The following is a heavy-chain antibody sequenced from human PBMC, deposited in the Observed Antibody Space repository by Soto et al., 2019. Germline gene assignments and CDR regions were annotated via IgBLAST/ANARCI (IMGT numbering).Heavy chain of an antibody. CDR1: GDTLNNFT. Sequence: QVQLVQSGAEVKEPGSSVKVSCKASGDTLNNFTVTWVRQAPGQGLEWMGTFIPILGKTNHAQKFQGRVTLSADTSTNTADMEASSLTPDDTAVYYCTRNKMALHPWGQGTLVTVSS. J-gene: IGHJ5*02. V-gene: IGHV1-69*02. CDR2: FIPILGKT. CDR3: TRNKMALHP.